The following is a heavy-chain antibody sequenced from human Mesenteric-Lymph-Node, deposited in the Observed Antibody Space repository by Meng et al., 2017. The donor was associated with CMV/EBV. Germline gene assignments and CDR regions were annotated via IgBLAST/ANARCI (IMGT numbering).Heavy chain of an antibody. CDR3: ARRPLSGWPAYYYYGMDI. Sequence: GGSLRLSCAASGFTVSSNEMNWVRQAPGKGLEWVSYISSSSYTIYYAVSVKGRFTISRDNAKNSLYLQMNSLRAEDTAVYYCARRPLSGWPAYYYYGMDIWGQGTTVTVSS. J-gene: IGHJ6*02. D-gene: IGHD6-19*01. CDR1: GFTVSSNE. CDR2: ISSSSYTI. V-gene: IGHV3-48*04.